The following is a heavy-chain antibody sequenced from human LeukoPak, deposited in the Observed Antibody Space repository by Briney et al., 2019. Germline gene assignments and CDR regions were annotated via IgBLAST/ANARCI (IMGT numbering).Heavy chain of an antibody. V-gene: IGHV4-59*01. J-gene: IGHJ6*02. CDR2: IYYTGTT. Sequence: SETLSLTCTVSGGSISSYYWSWIRQPPGKGLEWIGYIYYTGTTNYNPSLKSRVTISVDTSKNQFSLKLGSVTAADTAVYYCAGRNKGPADVWGQGTTVTVSS. CDR1: GGSISSYY. D-gene: IGHD1-14*01. CDR3: AGRNKGPADV.